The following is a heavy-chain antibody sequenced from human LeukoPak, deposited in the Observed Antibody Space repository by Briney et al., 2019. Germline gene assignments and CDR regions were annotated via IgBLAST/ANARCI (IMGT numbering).Heavy chain of an antibody. J-gene: IGHJ5*02. CDR1: GGSVRSGSYY. CDR3: ARLGPGHYYDSSGCRRYNWFDP. V-gene: IGHV4-61*01. Sequence: SETLSLTCTVSGGSVRSGSYYWSWIRQPPGKGLEWIGYVYYSGDTNYNPSLKSRVTISVDTSKNQFSLKLSSVTAADTAVYYCARLGPGHYYDSSGCRRYNWFDPWGQGTLVTVSS. D-gene: IGHD3-22*01. CDR2: VYYSGDT.